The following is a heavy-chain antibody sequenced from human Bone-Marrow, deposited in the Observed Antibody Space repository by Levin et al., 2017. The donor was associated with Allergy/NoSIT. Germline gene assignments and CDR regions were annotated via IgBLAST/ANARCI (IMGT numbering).Heavy chain of an antibody. CDR3: GRGVGRTGLQARFHCWSDA. Sequence: GASVKVSCKASGYTFIGYYMHWVRQAPGQGLEWMGWINPDNGGTHSAEKFQGRVTMTRDTSINAVFLDLNSLTSDDTAVYFCGRGVGRTGLQARFHCWSDAWGQGALVTVSS. CDR2: INPDNGGT. V-gene: IGHV1-2*02. J-gene: IGHJ5*02. D-gene: IGHD6-6*01. CDR1: GYTFIGYY.